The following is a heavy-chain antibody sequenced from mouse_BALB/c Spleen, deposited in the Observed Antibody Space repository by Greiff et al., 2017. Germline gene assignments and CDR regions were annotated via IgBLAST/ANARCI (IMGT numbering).Heavy chain of an antibody. J-gene: IGHJ4*01. V-gene: IGHV1S81*02. D-gene: IGHD2-3*01. Sequence: QVQLQQPGAELVKPGASVKLSCKASGYTFTSYWMHWVKQRPGQGLEWIGEINPSNGRTNYNEKFKSKATLTVDKSSSTAYMQLSSLTSEVSAVYYCARCDGYYLYYAMDYWGQGTSVTVSS. CDR3: ARCDGYYLYYAMDY. CDR2: INPSNGRT. CDR1: GYTFTSYW.